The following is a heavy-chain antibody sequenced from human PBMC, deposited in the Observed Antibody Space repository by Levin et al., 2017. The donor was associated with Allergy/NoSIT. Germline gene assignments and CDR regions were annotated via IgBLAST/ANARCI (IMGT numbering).Heavy chain of an antibody. Sequence: GESLKISCKASGYTLSSYDINWVRQATGQGLEWMGWLNPHSGNTGYAQKFQGRVTMTRNTSISTAYMELSSLRSDDTAVYFCARGAPRAATYCGGDCYSRWGQGTLVTVSS. CDR3: ARGAPRAATYCGGDCYSR. J-gene: IGHJ4*02. CDR2: LNPHSGNT. V-gene: IGHV1-8*01. D-gene: IGHD2-21*02. CDR1: GYTLSSYD.